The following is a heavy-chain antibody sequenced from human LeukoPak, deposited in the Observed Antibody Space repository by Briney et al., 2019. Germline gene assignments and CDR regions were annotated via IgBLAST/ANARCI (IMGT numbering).Heavy chain of an antibody. Sequence: SETLSLTCTVSGGSISSYYWSWIRQPPGKGLEWIGEINHSGSTNYNPSLKSRVTISVDTSKNQFSLKLSSVTAADTAVYYCARAGGDTYYDFWSGYTYFDYWGQGNLVTVSS. V-gene: IGHV4-34*01. J-gene: IGHJ4*02. CDR1: GGSISSYY. D-gene: IGHD3-3*01. CDR2: INHSGST. CDR3: ARAGGDTYYDFWSGYTYFDY.